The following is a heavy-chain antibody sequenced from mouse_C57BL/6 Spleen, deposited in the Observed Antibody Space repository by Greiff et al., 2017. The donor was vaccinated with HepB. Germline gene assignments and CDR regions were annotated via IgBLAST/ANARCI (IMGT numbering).Heavy chain of an antibody. D-gene: IGHD2-2*01. CDR3: AREGEGYDPAWFAY. Sequence: QVQLQQPGAELVKPGASVKMSCKASGYTFTSYWITWVKQRPGQGLEWIGDIYPGSGSTNYNEKFKIKATLPVDTSSSTAYMQLSSLTSEDSAVYYCAREGEGYDPAWFAYWGQGTLVTVSA. CDR1: GYTFTSYW. J-gene: IGHJ3*01. V-gene: IGHV1-55*01. CDR2: IYPGSGST.